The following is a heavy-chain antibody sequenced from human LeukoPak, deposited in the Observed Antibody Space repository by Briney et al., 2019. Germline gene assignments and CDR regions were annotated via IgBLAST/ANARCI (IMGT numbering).Heavy chain of an antibody. CDR3: AKFADSGWPSYVAFDI. CDR1: GFTFNTYA. D-gene: IGHD6-19*01. J-gene: IGHJ3*02. Sequence: GGSLRLSCAASGFTFNTYAMSWVREAPGKGLGWVSGITSSGSTTYSADSVKGRITISRDRSKNTVFLQMNSLRADDTAVYYCAKFADSGWPSYVAFDIWGQGTMVTVSS. CDR2: ITSSGSTT. V-gene: IGHV3-23*01.